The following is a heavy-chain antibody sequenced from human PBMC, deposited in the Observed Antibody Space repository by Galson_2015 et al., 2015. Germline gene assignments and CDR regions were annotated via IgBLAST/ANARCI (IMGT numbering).Heavy chain of an antibody. CDR3: AKGGDCSSTSCYYYYYYYMDV. V-gene: IGHV3-23*01. CDR2: ISGSGGST. CDR1: GFTFSSYA. J-gene: IGHJ6*03. D-gene: IGHD2-2*01. Sequence: SLRLSCAASGFTFSSYAMSWVRQAPGKGLEWVSAISGSGGSTYYADSVKGRFTISRDNSKNTLYLQMNSLRAEDTAVYYCAKGGDCSSTSCYYYYYYYMDVWGKGTTVTVSS.